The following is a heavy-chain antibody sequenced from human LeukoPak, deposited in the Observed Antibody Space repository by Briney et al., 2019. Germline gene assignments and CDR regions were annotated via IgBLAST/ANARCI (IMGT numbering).Heavy chain of an antibody. CDR3: ARASVDYFDY. V-gene: IGHV3-21*01. Sequence: PGGSLRLSCAASGFTFSSYSMNWVRQAPGKGLEWVSSISSSSSYIYYADSVKRRFTISRDNAKNSLYLQMNSLRAEDTAVYYCARASVDYFDYWGQGTLVTVSS. CDR1: GFTFSSYS. CDR2: ISSSSSYI. J-gene: IGHJ4*02.